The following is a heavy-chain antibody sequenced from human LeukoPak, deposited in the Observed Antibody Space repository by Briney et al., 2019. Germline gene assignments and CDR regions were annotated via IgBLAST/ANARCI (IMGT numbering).Heavy chain of an antibody. CDR3: AKYYYDSSGRFDY. D-gene: IGHD3-22*01. CDR1: GGTFSSYA. Sequence: SVKLSCKASGGTFSSYAISWDRQAPGQGLEWMGRIIPILGIANYAQKFQGRVTITADKSTSTAYMELSSLRSEDTAVYYCAKYYYDSSGRFDYWGQGTLVTVSS. J-gene: IGHJ4*02. V-gene: IGHV1-69*04. CDR2: IIPILGIA.